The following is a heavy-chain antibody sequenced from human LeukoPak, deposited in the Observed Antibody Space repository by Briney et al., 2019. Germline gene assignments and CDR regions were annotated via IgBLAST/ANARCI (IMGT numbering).Heavy chain of an antibody. V-gene: IGHV3-7*01. CDR3: ARGTGSYYSLGY. CDR1: GFSFSAYW. Sequence: GGSLRLSCAASGFSFSAYWMTWVRQAPGTGLEWVANINPAGTETYYVDPVKGRFTISRDNAKNTLYLQMDSLRAEDTAMYYCARGTGSYYSLGYWGQGTLVTVSS. J-gene: IGHJ4*02. CDR2: INPAGTET. D-gene: IGHD1-26*01.